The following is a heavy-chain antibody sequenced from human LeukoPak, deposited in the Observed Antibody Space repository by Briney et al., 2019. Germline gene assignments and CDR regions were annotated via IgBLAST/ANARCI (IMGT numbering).Heavy chain of an antibody. CDR1: GFPFENYA. Sequence: GGSLRLSCAASGFPFENYAMHWVRQAPGKGLQWVSSISWNSDSIVYADSVKGRFTISRDNAESSLYLQMNSLRAEDKALYYCAKAGCTTATCYLNFWGQGTLVTVSS. CDR2: ISWNSDSI. CDR3: AKAGCTTATCYLNF. D-gene: IGHD2-2*01. J-gene: IGHJ4*02. V-gene: IGHV3-9*01.